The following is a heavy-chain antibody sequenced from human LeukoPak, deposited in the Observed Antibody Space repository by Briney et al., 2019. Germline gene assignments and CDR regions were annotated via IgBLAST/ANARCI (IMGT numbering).Heavy chain of an antibody. J-gene: IGHJ6*02. D-gene: IGHD6-13*01. CDR2: MNPNSGNT. CDR3: AGGRIAAAPVAGMDV. V-gene: IGHV1-8*01. CDR1: GYTFTSYD. Sequence: VASVKVSCKASGYTFTSYDINWVRQATGQGLEWMGWMNPNSGNTGYAQKFQGRVTMTRNTSISTAYMELSSLRSEDTAVYYCAGGRIAAAPVAGMDVWGQGTTVTVSS.